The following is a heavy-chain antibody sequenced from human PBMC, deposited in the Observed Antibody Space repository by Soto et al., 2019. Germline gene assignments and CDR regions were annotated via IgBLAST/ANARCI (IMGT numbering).Heavy chain of an antibody. CDR2: IKQDGSEK. CDR3: ARGGHCSSTSCYTSRSAFDI. V-gene: IGHV3-7*01. J-gene: IGHJ3*02. CDR1: GFTFSSDW. D-gene: IGHD2-2*02. Sequence: EVQLVESGGGLVQPGGSLRLSCAASGFTFSSDWMSWVRQAPGKGLGWVANIKQDGSEKYYVDSVKGRFTISRDNAKNSLYLQVNSLRAEDTAVYYCARGGHCSSTSCYTSRSAFDIWGQGTMVTVSS.